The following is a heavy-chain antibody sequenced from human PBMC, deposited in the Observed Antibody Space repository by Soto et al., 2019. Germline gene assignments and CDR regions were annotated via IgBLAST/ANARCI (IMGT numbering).Heavy chain of an antibody. CDR3: AKDLEDIVVVPAAMIGWYFDL. J-gene: IGHJ2*01. Sequence: EVQLLESGGGLVQPGGSLRLSCAASGFTFSSYAMSWVRQAPGKGLEWVSAISGSGGSTYYADSVKGRFTISRDNSKNTLYLQMNSLRAEDTAVYYCAKDLEDIVVVPAAMIGWYFDLWGRGTLVTVSS. V-gene: IGHV3-23*01. CDR2: ISGSGGST. D-gene: IGHD2-2*01. CDR1: GFTFSSYA.